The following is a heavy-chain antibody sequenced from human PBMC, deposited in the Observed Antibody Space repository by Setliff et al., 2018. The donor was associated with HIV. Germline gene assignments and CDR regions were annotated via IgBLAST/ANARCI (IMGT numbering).Heavy chain of an antibody. V-gene: IGHV4-34*01. D-gene: IGHD4-4*01. CDR1: GGSLSGYY. Sequence: ETLSLTCAVYGGSLSGYYWTWIRQPPGKGLEWIGEINHSGSTNYNPSLKSRVTISIDTSKNQFSLKLSSVTAADTAMYYCARGRMATVLIRNWIDPWGQGSLVTVS. CDR2: INHSGST. CDR3: ARGRMATVLIRNWIDP. J-gene: IGHJ5*02.